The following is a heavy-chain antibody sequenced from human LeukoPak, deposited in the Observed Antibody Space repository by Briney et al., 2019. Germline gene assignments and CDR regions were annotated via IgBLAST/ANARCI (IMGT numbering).Heavy chain of an antibody. J-gene: IGHJ2*01. Sequence: PGGSLRPSCAASGFTFSSYWMHWVRQVPGKGLVWVSRIKSDGSTTTYADSVKGRFTISRDNAKNTLYLQMNSLRAEDTAVYYCARDQTYGDYWYFDLWGRGTLVTVSS. CDR1: GFTFSSYW. V-gene: IGHV3-74*01. D-gene: IGHD4-17*01. CDR2: IKSDGSTT. CDR3: ARDQTYGDYWYFDL.